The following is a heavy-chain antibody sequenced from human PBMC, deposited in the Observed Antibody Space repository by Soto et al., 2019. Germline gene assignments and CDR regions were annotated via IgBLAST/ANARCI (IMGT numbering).Heavy chain of an antibody. CDR2: INHDGSEK. D-gene: IGHD1-26*01. CDR1: GFTFSGFW. V-gene: IGHV3-7*01. CDR3: AKEGGLSGSYYISSSYYFDY. Sequence: GGSLRLSCAVSGFTFSGFWMTWVRQAPGKGLEWVANINHDGSEKYYVVSVKGRFTISRDNSKNTLYLQMNSLRAEDTSVYYCAKEGGLSGSYYISSSYYFDYWGQGTLVTVSS. J-gene: IGHJ4*02.